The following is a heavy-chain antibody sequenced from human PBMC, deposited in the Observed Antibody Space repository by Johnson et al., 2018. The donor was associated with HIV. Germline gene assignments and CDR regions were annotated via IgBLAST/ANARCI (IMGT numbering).Heavy chain of an antibody. CDR3: ARVAADRSGYYRDAFDL. V-gene: IGHV3-30*14. CDR2: ISYDGGHK. Sequence: QVQLVESGGGVVQPGRSLSLSCVASGFTFSSYALHWVRQAPGKGLEWVAVISYDGGHKYYADPVKGRFTISRENAKNSLYLQMNTLRAGDTALYYCARVAADRSGYYRDAFDLWGQGTLVTVSS. J-gene: IGHJ3*01. D-gene: IGHD3-3*01. CDR1: GFTFSSYA.